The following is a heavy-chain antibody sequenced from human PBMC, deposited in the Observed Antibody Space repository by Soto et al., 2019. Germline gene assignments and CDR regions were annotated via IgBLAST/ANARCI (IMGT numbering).Heavy chain of an antibody. V-gene: IGHV5-10-1*01. CDR2: IDPSDSQT. CDR1: GYSFAGYW. J-gene: IGHJ4*02. D-gene: IGHD3-22*01. Sequence: PGESLKISCKGSGYSFAGYWITWVRQKPGKGLEWMGRIDPSDSQTYYSPSFRGHVTISATKSITTVFLQWSSLRASDTAMYYCSRQIYDSDTGPNFQYYFDSWGQGTPVTVSS. CDR3: SRQIYDSDTGPNFQYYFDS.